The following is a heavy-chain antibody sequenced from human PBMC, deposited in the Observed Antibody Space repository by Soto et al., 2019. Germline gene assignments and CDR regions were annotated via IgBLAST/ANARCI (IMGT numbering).Heavy chain of an antibody. Sequence: QVHLVQSGAEVKKPGASVKVSCQVSGYTLTELSMHWVRQAPGKGLEWMGRFDPEDGVTIYAQKFQGRVTMSDDTSTDTVYMDLSSLRSEDTAVYYCATDHYDSSGYYRFDYWGQGTLVTVSS. CDR2: FDPEDGVT. CDR1: GYTLTELS. V-gene: IGHV1-24*01. D-gene: IGHD3-22*01. CDR3: ATDHYDSSGYYRFDY. J-gene: IGHJ4*02.